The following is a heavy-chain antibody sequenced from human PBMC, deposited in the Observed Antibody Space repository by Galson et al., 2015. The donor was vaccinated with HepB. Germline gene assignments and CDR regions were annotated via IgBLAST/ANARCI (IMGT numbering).Heavy chain of an antibody. CDR2: ISSSSSTI. J-gene: IGHJ3*02. CDR1: GFTFSSYS. CDR3: ARVNLPLRDDDAFDI. V-gene: IGHV3-48*01. D-gene: IGHD4-17*01. Sequence: SLRLSCAASGFTFSSYSMNWVRQAPGKGLEWVSYISSSSSTIYYADSVKGRFTISRDNAKNSLYLQMNSLRAEDTAVYYCARVNLPLRDDDAFDIWGQGTMVTVSS.